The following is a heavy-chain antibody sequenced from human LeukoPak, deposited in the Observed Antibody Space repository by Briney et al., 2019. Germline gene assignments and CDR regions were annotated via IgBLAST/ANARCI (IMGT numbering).Heavy chain of an antibody. D-gene: IGHD3-16*01. CDR1: GGTFSSYA. CDR3: ARGDVSDAFDI. V-gene: IGHV1-69*01. CDR2: IIPIFGTA. Sequence: SVKVSCKASGGTFSSYAISWVRQAPGQGLEWMGGIIPIFGTANYAQTFQGRVTITADESSSTAYMELSSLRSEDTAVYYCARGDVSDAFDIWGQGTMVTVSS. J-gene: IGHJ3*02.